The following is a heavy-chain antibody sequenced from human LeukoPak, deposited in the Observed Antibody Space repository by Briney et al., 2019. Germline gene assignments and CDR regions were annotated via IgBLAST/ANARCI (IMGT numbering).Heavy chain of an antibody. CDR1: GDSISSGNYH. CDR2: IDTSWNT. Sequence: SQTLSLTCSVSGDSISSGNYHWNWIRQPAGKGLEWIGHIDTSWNTDYNPSLKSRVTMSLGTSTNQFSLKLTSVTAADTAVYYCARDGYDSGGYYTYFQDWGQGTLVTVSS. D-gene: IGHD3-22*01. J-gene: IGHJ4*02. V-gene: IGHV4-61*09. CDR3: ARDGYDSGGYYTYFQD.